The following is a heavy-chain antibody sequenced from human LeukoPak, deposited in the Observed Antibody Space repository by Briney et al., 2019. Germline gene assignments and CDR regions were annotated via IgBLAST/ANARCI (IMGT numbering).Heavy chain of an antibody. J-gene: IGHJ4*02. CDR3: ARDAGYGYDRFDY. CDR1: GFIFSSYW. V-gene: IGHV3-7*01. CDR2: IKEDGSEK. D-gene: IGHD5-18*01. Sequence: GGSLLLSCAASGFIFSSYWMAWVRQAPGKGLEWVANIKEDGSEKNYVDSVKGRFTISRDNAKNSLYLQMNSLRAEDTAVYYCARDAGYGYDRFDYWGQGTQVTVSS.